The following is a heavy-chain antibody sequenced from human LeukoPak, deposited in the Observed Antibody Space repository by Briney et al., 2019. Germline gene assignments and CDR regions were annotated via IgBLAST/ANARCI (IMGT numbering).Heavy chain of an antibody. Sequence: GGSLRLSCAASGFTFSSYSMNWVRQAPGKGLEWISYISGSSSTIYYADSVKGRFTISRDNAKNSLYLQMNSLRAEDTAVYYCARGRTGYSYGSFDYWGQGTLVTVSS. CDR1: GFTFSSYS. D-gene: IGHD5-18*01. J-gene: IGHJ4*02. CDR3: ARGRTGYSYGSFDY. V-gene: IGHV3-48*04. CDR2: ISGSSSTI.